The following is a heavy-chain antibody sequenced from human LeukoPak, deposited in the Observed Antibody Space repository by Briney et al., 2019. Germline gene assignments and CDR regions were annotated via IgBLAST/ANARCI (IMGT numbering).Heavy chain of an antibody. CDR3: ASAGISASFDH. D-gene: IGHD3-10*01. CDR2: IYPSDSDT. CDR1: GYRFTNYW. V-gene: IGHV5-51*01. J-gene: IGHJ2*01. Sequence: RESLKISCKGSGYRFTNYWIGWVRQMPGKGLEWMGIIYPSDSDTRYSPSFQGQVTISADKSISTAYLQWSGLKASDTAMYYCASAGISASFDHWGRGTLVTVSS.